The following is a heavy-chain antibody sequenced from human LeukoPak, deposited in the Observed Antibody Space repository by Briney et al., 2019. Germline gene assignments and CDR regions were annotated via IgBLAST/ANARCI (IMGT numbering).Heavy chain of an antibody. J-gene: IGHJ6*02. Sequence: GGSLRLSCAASGFTFSSYWMHWVRQAPGKGLVWVSRINSDGSSTSYADSVKGRFTISRDNAKNTLYLQMNSLRAEDTAVYYCARPKSMVRGVMWVEVPYGMDVWGQGTTVTVSS. CDR2: INSDGSST. V-gene: IGHV3-74*01. CDR3: ARPKSMVRGVMWVEVPYGMDV. CDR1: GFTFSSYW. D-gene: IGHD3-10*01.